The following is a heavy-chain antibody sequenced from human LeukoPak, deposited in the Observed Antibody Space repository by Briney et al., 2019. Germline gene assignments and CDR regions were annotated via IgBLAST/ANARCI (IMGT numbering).Heavy chain of an antibody. J-gene: IGHJ4*02. CDR1: GFTVSSNY. D-gene: IGHD6-13*01. CDR2: IYSGGST. CDR3: AREGTKEQLSFDY. V-gene: IGHV3-66*01. Sequence: GGSLRLSCAASGFTVSSNYMSWVRQAPGKGLEWGSVIYSGGSTYYADSVKGRFTISRDNSKNTLYLQMNSLRAEDTAVYYCAREGTKEQLSFDYWGQGTLVTVSS.